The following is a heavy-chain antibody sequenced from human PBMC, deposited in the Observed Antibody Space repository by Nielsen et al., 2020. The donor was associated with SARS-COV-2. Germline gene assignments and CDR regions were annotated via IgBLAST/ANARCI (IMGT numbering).Heavy chain of an antibody. CDR3: ANSTSSSSLRWFDP. CDR2: INPNSGGT. Sequence: ASVKVSCKASGYTFTGYYMHWVRQAPGQGLEWMGRINPNSGGTNYAQKFQGRVTMTRDTSISTAYMELSRLRSEDTAVYYCANSTSSSSLRWFDPWGQGTLVTVSS. J-gene: IGHJ5*02. D-gene: IGHD6-13*01. V-gene: IGHV1-2*06. CDR1: GYTFTGYY.